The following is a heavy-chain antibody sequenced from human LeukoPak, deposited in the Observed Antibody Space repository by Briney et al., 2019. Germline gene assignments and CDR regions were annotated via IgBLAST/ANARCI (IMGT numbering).Heavy chain of an antibody. CDR2: INPSGGST. V-gene: IGHV1-46*01. D-gene: IGHD5-18*01. CDR1: GYTFTSYY. CDR3: ARGGGYSYGPRRPFDY. Sequence: ASVKVSCKASGYTFTSYYMYWVRQAPGQGLEWMGIINPSGGSTSYAQKFQGRVTMTRDTSTSTVYMELSSLRSEDTAVYYCARGGGYSYGPRRPFDYWGQGTLVTVSS. J-gene: IGHJ4*02.